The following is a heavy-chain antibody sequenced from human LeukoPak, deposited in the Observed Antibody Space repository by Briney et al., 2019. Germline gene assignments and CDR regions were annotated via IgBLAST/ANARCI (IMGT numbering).Heavy chain of an antibody. CDR3: AKDRLLLWFGELSRFDP. CDR1: GFTFSSYA. J-gene: IGHJ5*02. CDR2: ISGSGGST. Sequence: RPGGSLRLSCAASGFTFSSYAMSWVRQAPGKGLEWVSAISGSGGSTYYADSVKGRFTISRDNSKNTLYLQMNSLRAEDTAVYYCAKDRLLLWFGELSRFDPWGQGTLVTVSS. D-gene: IGHD3-10*01. V-gene: IGHV3-23*01.